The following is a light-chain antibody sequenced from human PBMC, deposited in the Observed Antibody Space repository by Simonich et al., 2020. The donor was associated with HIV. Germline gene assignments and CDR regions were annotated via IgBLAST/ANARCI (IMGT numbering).Light chain of an antibody. CDR1: SSDVGGYNY. J-gene: IGLJ3*02. CDR3: CSYAGSYTWV. V-gene: IGLV2-11*01. Sequence: QSALTQPRSVSGSPGQSVTISCTGTSSDVGGYNYVSWYQQHPGKAPKLIIYDVSQRPQGVPDRFSGSNSGNTASLTISGLQAEDEADYYCCSYAGSYTWVFGGGTKLTVL. CDR2: DVS.